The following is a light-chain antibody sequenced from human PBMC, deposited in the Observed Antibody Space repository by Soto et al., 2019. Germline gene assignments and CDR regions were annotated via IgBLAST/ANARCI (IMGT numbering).Light chain of an antibody. CDR1: QSVSSN. V-gene: IGKV3-15*01. CDR3: QQYNNWPPWT. Sequence: EIVMTQSPATLSVSPGERATLSCRASQSVSSNLAWYQQKPGQAPRLLIYGASTRATGIPARFSGSRSGTEFAPTVSTLQSEDFAVYYCQQYNNWPPWTFGQGTNLEIK. J-gene: IGKJ2*02. CDR2: GAS.